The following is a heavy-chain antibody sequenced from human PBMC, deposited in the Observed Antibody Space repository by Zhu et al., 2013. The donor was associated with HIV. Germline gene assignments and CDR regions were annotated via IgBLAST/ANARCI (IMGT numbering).Heavy chain of an antibody. CDR1: GGTFSSYA. CDR2: IIPIFGTA. J-gene: IGHJ4*02. CDR3: AREGGYSYGDQRRNFDY. V-gene: IGHV1-69*06. D-gene: IGHD4-17*01. Sequence: QVQLVQSGAEVKKPGSSVKVSCKASGGTFSSYAISWVRQAPGQGLEWMGGIIPIFGTANYAQKFQGRVTITADKSTSTAYMELSSLRSEDTAVYYCAREGGYSYGDQRRNFDYWGQGTLVTVSS.